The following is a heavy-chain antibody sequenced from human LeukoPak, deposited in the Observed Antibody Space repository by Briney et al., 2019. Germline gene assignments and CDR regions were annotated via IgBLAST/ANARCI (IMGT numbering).Heavy chain of an antibody. CDR1: GFTFSSYG. D-gene: IGHD5-24*01. CDR2: IWYDGSNK. CDR3: ARALMATGFDC. Sequence: PGGSLRLSCAASGFTFSSYGMHWVRQAPGKGLEWVAVIWYDGSNKYYADSVKGRFTISRDNSKNTLYLQMNSLRAEDTAVYYCARALMATGFDCWGQGTLVTVSS. V-gene: IGHV3-33*01. J-gene: IGHJ4*02.